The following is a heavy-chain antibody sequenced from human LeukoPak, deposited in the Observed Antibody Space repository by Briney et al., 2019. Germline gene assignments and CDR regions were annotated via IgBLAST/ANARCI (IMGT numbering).Heavy chain of an antibody. CDR1: GFTFGDYA. CDR3: IRADSSTWRGWFDP. J-gene: IGHJ5*01. Sequence: PGGSLRLSCKGSGFTFGDYAMNWVRQAPGKGLEWVGFIRSKTYGGTAEYGASVKGRFTTSRDDSKGVAYLQIDSLKTGDTAFYYCIRADSSTWRGWFDPWGQGTLVTVSS. D-gene: IGHD6-13*01. V-gene: IGHV3-49*04. CDR2: IRSKTYGGTA.